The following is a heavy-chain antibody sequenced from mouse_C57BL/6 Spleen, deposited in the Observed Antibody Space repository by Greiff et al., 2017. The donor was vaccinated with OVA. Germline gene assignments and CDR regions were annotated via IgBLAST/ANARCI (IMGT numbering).Heavy chain of an antibody. J-gene: IGHJ2*01. D-gene: IGHD1-1*01. CDR2: IDPETGGT. CDR3: TRLDYGSFDY. V-gene: IGHV1-15*01. Sequence: QVQLQQSGAELVRPGASVTLSCKASGYTFTDYEMHWVKQTPVHGLEWIGAIDPETGGTAYNQKFKGKAILTADKSSSTAYMELRSLTSEDSAVYYCTRLDYGSFDYWGQGTTLTVSS. CDR1: GYTFTDYE.